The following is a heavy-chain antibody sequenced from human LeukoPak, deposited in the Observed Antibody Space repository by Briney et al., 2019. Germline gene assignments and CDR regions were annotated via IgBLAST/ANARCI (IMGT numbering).Heavy chain of an antibody. Sequence: PGGSLRLSCVASGFTFSNSGMSWVRQAPGKGLEWVSAISTDAGETHYADSVKGRFTISRDNAKNSLYLQMNSLRAEDTAVYYCARVRGCSGGSCYAPMIWYFNYWGQGTLVTVSS. CDR3: ARVRGCSGGSCYAPMIWYFNY. J-gene: IGHJ4*02. CDR2: ISTDAGET. D-gene: IGHD2-15*01. V-gene: IGHV3-21*01. CDR1: GFTFSNSG.